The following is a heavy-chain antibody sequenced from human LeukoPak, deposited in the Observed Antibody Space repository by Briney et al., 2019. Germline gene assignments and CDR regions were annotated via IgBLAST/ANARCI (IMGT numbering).Heavy chain of an antibody. Sequence: ASVKVSCKVSGYTLTELSMHWVRQAPGKGLEWMGWISAYNGNTNYAQKLQGRVTMTTDTSTSTAYMELRSLRSDDMAVYYCARDRPGTTGYSFDYWGQGTLVTVSS. CDR1: GYTLTELS. V-gene: IGHV1-18*03. D-gene: IGHD1-1*01. J-gene: IGHJ4*02. CDR3: ARDRPGTTGYSFDY. CDR2: ISAYNGNT.